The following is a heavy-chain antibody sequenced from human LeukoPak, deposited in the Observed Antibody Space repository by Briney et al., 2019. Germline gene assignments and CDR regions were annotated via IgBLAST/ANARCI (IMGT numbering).Heavy chain of an antibody. Sequence: GASVKVPCKASGYTFTSYGISWVRQAPGQGLEWMGWISAYNGNTNYAQKLQGRVTMTTDTSTSTAYMELRSLRSDDAAVYYCARGGRDGDNFSDNWFDPWGQGTLVTVSS. D-gene: IGHD5-24*01. J-gene: IGHJ5*02. CDR2: ISAYNGNT. V-gene: IGHV1-18*01. CDR1: GYTFTSYG. CDR3: ARGGRDGDNFSDNWFDP.